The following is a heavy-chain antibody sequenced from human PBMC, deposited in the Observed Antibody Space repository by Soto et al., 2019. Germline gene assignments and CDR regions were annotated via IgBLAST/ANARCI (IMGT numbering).Heavy chain of an antibody. CDR2: INHSGST. J-gene: IGHJ4*02. CDR1: GGSFSGYY. D-gene: IGHD5-12*01. V-gene: IGHV4-34*01. Sequence: PSETLSLTCAVYGGSFSGYYWSCIRQPPGKGPEWIGEINHSGSTKYNVSLKSRVTISVDTSKNQFSLKLSSVTAAHTAVYYCARGRQSVSGYDRFWDYWGQGTLVTVS. CDR3: ARGRQSVSGYDRFWDY.